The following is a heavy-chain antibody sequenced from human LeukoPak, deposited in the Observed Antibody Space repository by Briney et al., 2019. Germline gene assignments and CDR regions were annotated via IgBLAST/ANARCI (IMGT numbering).Heavy chain of an antibody. CDR3: ARAALWQDYYYGMDV. J-gene: IGHJ6*02. CDR1: GGTFSSYA. D-gene: IGHD2-21*01. CDR2: IIPIFGTA. Sequence: GASVKVSCKASGGTFSSYAIGWVRQAPGQGLEWMGGIIPIFGTANYAQKFQGRVTITADESTSTAYMELSSLRSEDTAVYYCARAALWQDYYYGMDVWGQGTTVTVSS. V-gene: IGHV1-69*13.